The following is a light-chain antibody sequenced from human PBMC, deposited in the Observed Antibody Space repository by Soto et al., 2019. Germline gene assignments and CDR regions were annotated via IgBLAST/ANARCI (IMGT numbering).Light chain of an antibody. CDR3: SSYTSSITVDVV. Sequence: QSALTQPASVSGSPGQSITISCTGTSSDVGGYDYVSWYQHFPGKAPKLIIYDVSNRPSGVSNRFSGSKSGNTASLTISGLQAEDEADYYCSSYTSSITVDVVFGGGTKLTVL. J-gene: IGLJ2*01. V-gene: IGLV2-14*03. CDR2: DVS. CDR1: SSDVGGYDY.